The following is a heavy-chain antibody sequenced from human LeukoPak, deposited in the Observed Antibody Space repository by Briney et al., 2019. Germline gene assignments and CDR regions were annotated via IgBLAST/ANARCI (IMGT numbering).Heavy chain of an antibody. CDR3: ARDGEGYYGSGSYFRPYYYYYGMDV. CDR2: ISSSGSTI. Sequence: GGSLRLSCAASGFTFSDYYMSWIRQAPGKGLEWVSYISSSGSTIYYADSVKGRFTISRDDAKNSLYLQMNSLRAEDTAVYYCARDGEGYYGSGSYFRPYYYYYGMDVWGQGTTVTVSS. J-gene: IGHJ6*02. D-gene: IGHD3-10*01. V-gene: IGHV3-11*01. CDR1: GFTFSDYY.